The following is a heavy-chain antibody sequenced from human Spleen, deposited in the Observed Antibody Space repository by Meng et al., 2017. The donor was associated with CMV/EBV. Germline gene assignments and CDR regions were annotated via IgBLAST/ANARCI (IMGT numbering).Heavy chain of an antibody. CDR3: ARSKEAAGNNWFDP. J-gene: IGHJ5*02. CDR1: GGSISSYY. CDR2: IYHSGST. V-gene: IGHV4-59*08. D-gene: IGHD2-15*01. Sequence: SETLSLTCTVSGGSISSYYWSWIRQPPGKGLEWIGNIYHSGSTYYNPSLKSRVTISLDTSKNHFSLRLSSVTAADTALYYCARSKEAAGNNWFDPWGQGTLVTVSS.